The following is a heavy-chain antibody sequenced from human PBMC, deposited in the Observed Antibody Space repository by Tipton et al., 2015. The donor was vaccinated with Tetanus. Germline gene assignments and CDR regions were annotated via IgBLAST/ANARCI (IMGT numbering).Heavy chain of an antibody. CDR1: GYTFTSYG. Sequence: QLVQSGAEVKKPGASVKVSCKASGYTFTSYGISWVRQAPGQGLEWMGWISAYNGNTNYAQKLQGRVTMTPDTSTSTAYMELRSLRSDDTAVYYCARDRYYDFWSGYYGPVYYYGMDVWGQGTTVTVSS. J-gene: IGHJ6*02. CDR2: ISAYNGNT. V-gene: IGHV1-18*01. D-gene: IGHD3-3*01. CDR3: ARDRYYDFWSGYYGPVYYYGMDV.